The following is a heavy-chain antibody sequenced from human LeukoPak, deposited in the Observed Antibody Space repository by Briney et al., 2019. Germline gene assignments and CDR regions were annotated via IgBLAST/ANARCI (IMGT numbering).Heavy chain of an antibody. V-gene: IGHV3-33*06. J-gene: IGHJ6*02. Sequence: PGGSLRLSCAASGFTFSSYWMNWARQAPGKGLEWVAIIWYDGSNKYYADSVKGRFTISRDNSKNTLYLQMNSLRAEDTAVYYCAKVSGGGLYYDGMDVWGQGTTVTVSS. D-gene: IGHD1-14*01. CDR3: AKVSGGGLYYDGMDV. CDR1: GFTFSSYW. CDR2: IWYDGSNK.